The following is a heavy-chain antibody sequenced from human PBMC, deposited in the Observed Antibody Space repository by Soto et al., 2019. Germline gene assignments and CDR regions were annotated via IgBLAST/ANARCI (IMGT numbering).Heavy chain of an antibody. J-gene: IGHJ3*02. V-gene: IGHV3-30-3*01. D-gene: IGHD6-19*01. Sequence: GESLKISCAASGFTFSSYAMHWVRQAPGKGLEWVAVISYDGSNKYYADSVKGRFTISRDNSKNTLYLQMNSLRAEDTAVYYCASLAVAGTGPNDAFDIWGQGTMVTVSS. CDR2: ISYDGSNK. CDR1: GFTFSSYA. CDR3: ASLAVAGTGPNDAFDI.